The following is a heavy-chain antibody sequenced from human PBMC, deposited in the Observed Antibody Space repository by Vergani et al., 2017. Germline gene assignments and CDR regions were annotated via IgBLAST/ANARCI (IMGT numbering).Heavy chain of an antibody. D-gene: IGHD6-6*01. CDR1: GGTFSSYA. V-gene: IGHV1-69*01. CDR2: IIPIFGTA. CDR3: ATWAIAARRVEDDDAFDI. Sequence: QVQLVQSGAEVKKPGSSVKVSCKASGGTFSSYAISWVRQAPGQGLEWMGGIIPIFGTANYAQKFQGRVTITADESTSTAYMELSSLRSEDTAVYYCATWAIAARRVEDDDAFDIWGQGTMVTVSS. J-gene: IGHJ3*02.